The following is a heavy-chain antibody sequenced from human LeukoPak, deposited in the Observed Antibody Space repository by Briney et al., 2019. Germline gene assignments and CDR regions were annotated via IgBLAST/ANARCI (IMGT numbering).Heavy chain of an antibody. CDR3: AKDPRDHSYGWSWRYFDY. Sequence: PGGSLRLSCAASGFTVSSNYMSWVRQAPGKGLEWVSVIYSGGSTYYADSVKGRFTISRDNSKTTLYLHMNSLRAEDTAVYYCAKDPRDHSYGWSWRYFDYWGQGTLVTVSS. D-gene: IGHD5-18*01. V-gene: IGHV3-66*01. CDR2: IYSGGST. J-gene: IGHJ4*02. CDR1: GFTVSSNY.